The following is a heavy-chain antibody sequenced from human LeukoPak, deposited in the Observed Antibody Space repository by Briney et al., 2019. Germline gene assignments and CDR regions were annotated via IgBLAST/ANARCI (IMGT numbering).Heavy chain of an antibody. CDR2: IYYSGST. D-gene: IGHD1-1*01. CDR1: GDSISSYY. J-gene: IGHJ3*02. CDR3: ARSGSWSAFDI. Sequence: ETLSLTCTVSGDSISSYYWSWIRQSPGKGLEWIGYIYYSGSTNYNPSLTSRVTISVDTSKNQFSLKLSSVTAADTAVYYCARSGSWSAFDIWGPRTMVTVSS. V-gene: IGHV4-59*01.